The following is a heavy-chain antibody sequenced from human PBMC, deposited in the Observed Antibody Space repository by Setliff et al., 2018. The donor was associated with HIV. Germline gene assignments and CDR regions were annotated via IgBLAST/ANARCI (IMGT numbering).Heavy chain of an antibody. Sequence: SETLSLTCTVSGYSISSGYYWGWIRQPPGKGLEWIGGIYHSGSTYYNPSLKSRVTISVDTSKNQFSLKLSSVTAADTAVYYCARDPRSPVGAFDIWGQGTMVT. CDR1: GYSISSGYY. CDR3: ARDPRSPVGAFDI. D-gene: IGHD2-2*01. CDR2: IYHSGST. V-gene: IGHV4-38-2*02. J-gene: IGHJ3*02.